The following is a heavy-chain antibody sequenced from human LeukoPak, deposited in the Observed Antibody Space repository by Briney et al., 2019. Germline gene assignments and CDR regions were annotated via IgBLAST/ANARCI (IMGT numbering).Heavy chain of an antibody. Sequence: GASVKVSCKASGYTFTGYYMHWVRQAPGQGLEWMGWINPNSGGTNYAQKFQGWVTMTRDTSISTAYMELSRLRSDDTAVYYCARGLGVDQTVATITPDFDYWGQGTLVTVSS. CDR3: ARGLGVDQTVATITPDFDY. D-gene: IGHD5-12*01. CDR1: GYTFTGYY. V-gene: IGHV1-2*04. CDR2: INPNSGGT. J-gene: IGHJ4*02.